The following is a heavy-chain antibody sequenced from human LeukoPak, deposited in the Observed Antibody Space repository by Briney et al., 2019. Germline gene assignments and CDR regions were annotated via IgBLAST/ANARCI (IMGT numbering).Heavy chain of an antibody. V-gene: IGHV3-33*06. D-gene: IGHD3-22*01. Sequence: PGRSLRLSCAASGFTFSSYGMHWVRQAPGKGLEWVAVIWYDGSNKYYADSVKGRFTISRDNSKNTLYLQMNSLRAEDTAVYYCAKDSSGYYALGWYFDLWGRGTLVTVSS. CDR1: GFTFSSYG. CDR3: AKDSSGYYALGWYFDL. CDR2: IWYDGSNK. J-gene: IGHJ2*01.